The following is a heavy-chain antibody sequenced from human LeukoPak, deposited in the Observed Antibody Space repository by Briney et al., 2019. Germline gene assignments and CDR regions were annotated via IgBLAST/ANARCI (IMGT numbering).Heavy chain of an antibody. CDR1: GYRFITFG. Sequence: ASVKVSCKTSGYRFITFGINWVRQAPGQGLEWMGWISAYNGNTNYAQKLQGRVTMTTGTSTSTAYMELRSLRSDDTAVYYCARVFTYSSGWYAFDIWGQGTMVTVSS. D-gene: IGHD6-19*01. CDR2: ISAYNGNT. J-gene: IGHJ3*02. V-gene: IGHV1-18*01. CDR3: ARVFTYSSGWYAFDI.